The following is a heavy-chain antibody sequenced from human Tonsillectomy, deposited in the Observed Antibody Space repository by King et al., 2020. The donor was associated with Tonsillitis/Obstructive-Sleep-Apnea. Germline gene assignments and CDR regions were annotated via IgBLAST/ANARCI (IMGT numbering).Heavy chain of an antibody. V-gene: IGHV4-59*01. CDR1: GGSISSYY. CDR3: ARDMVLEAGGDAFDI. Sequence: VQLQESGPGLVKPSETLSLTCTVSGGSISSYYWSWMRQPPGKGLVWIGYIYYSGSTNYNPSLNSRVTISVDTSKNQFSLKLSSVTAADTAVYYCARDMVLEAGGDAFDIWGQGTMVTVSS. D-gene: IGHD2-8*01. J-gene: IGHJ3*02. CDR2: IYYSGST.